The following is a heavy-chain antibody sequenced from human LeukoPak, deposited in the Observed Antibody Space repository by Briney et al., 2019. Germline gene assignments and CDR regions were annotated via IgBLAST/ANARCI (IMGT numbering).Heavy chain of an antibody. J-gene: IGHJ4*02. V-gene: IGHV3-48*02. CDR3: ARRLGTTMLDY. CDR1: GLTFSSYS. D-gene: IGHD1-26*01. Sequence: GGSLRLSCAASGLTFSSYSMNWVRQAPGKGLEWVSCISGTSSTIYYADSVKGRFTISRDNAKTSLYLQMISLRDEDTAVYYCARRLGTTMLDYWGQGTLVTVSS. CDR2: ISGTSSTI.